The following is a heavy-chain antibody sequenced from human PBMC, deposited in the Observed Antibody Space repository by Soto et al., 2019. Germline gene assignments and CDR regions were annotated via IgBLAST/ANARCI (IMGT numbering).Heavy chain of an antibody. D-gene: IGHD3-3*01. CDR3: APYYNYWNT. CDR2: INPADSEA. CDR1: GFTFSTSA. V-gene: IGHV5-51*01. J-gene: IGHJ4*02. Sequence: EVQVVQSGAVVKKPGESLKISCKTSGFTFSTSATGWVRQMPGKGLEWMGIINPADSEATYSPSFQGQVTFSADKSISTAYLHWSSLKASDTAIYYCAPYYNYWNTWGQGTLVTVSS.